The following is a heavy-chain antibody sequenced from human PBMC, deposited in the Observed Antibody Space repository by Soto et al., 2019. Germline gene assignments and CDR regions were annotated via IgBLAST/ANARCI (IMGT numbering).Heavy chain of an antibody. D-gene: IGHD6-19*01. CDR3: ARSPAKWLAPIFDL. J-gene: IGHJ2*01. Sequence: QVQLQESGPGLVKPSETLSLTCTVSGGSISSYYWSWIRQPPGKGLEWIGYIYYSGSTNYNPSLKSRVTISVDTSKNQFSLKLSSVTAADTAVYYCARSPAKWLAPIFDLWGRGTLVTVSS. V-gene: IGHV4-59*01. CDR1: GGSISSYY. CDR2: IYYSGST.